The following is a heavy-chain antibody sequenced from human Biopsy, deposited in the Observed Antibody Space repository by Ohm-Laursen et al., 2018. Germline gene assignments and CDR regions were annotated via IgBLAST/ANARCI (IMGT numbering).Heavy chain of an antibody. CDR2: VYYTGST. CDR1: GDSISSYY. J-gene: IGHJ2*01. V-gene: IGHV4-59*01. CDR3: ARDRGYYSDRTVPGYFDL. D-gene: IGHD3-22*01. Sequence: SETLSLTCIVSGDSISSYYWSWIRQPPGKGLKWIGYVYYTGSTDYNPSLQSRVTISVDTSKNHFSLRLRSVTPADTAIYYCARDRGYYSDRTVPGYFDLWGRGTLVTVSS.